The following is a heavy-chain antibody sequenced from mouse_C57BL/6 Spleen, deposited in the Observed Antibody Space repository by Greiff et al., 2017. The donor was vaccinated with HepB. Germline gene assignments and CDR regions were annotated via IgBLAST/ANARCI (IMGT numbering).Heavy chain of an antibody. J-gene: IGHJ2*01. D-gene: IGHD2-4*01. CDR2: IYPGSGST. CDR1: GYTFTSYW. V-gene: IGHV1-55*01. Sequence: QVQLQQPGAELVKPGASVKMSCKASGYTFTSYWITWVKQRPGQGLEWIGDIYPGSGSTNYNEKFKSKATLTVDTSSSTAYMQLSSLTSEDSAVYYCARGVYYDYDRGVYYFDYWGQGTTLTVSS. CDR3: ARGVYYDYDRGVYYFDY.